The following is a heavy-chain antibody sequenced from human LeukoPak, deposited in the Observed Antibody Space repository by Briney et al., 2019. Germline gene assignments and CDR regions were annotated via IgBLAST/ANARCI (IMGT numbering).Heavy chain of an antibody. J-gene: IGHJ4*02. CDR2: INPNSGGT. CDR3: ARDRDSSSWYVY. CDR1: GYTFTGYY. V-gene: IGHV1-2*02. Sequence: ASVKVSCKASGYTFTGYYMHWVRQAPGQGLEWMGWINPNSGGTNYAQKFQGRVTMTRDTSISAVYMELRSLRSDDTAVYYCARDRDSSSWYVYWGQGTLVTVSS. D-gene: IGHD6-13*01.